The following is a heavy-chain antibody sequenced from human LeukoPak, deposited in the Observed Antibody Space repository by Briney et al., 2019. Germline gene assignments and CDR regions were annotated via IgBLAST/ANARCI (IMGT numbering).Heavy chain of an antibody. Sequence: PGGSLRLSCAASGFTFSSYSMNWVRQAPGKGLEWVSSISSSSSFIYYADSVKGRFTISRDNAKNPLYLQMNSLRAEDTAVYYCARVRAAAGTFDYWGQGTLVTVSS. J-gene: IGHJ4*02. CDR1: GFTFSSYS. D-gene: IGHD6-13*01. CDR3: ARVRAAAGTFDY. CDR2: ISSSSSFI. V-gene: IGHV3-21*01.